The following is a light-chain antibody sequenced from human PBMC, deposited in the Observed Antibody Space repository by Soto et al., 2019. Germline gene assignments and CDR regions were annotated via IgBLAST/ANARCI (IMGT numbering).Light chain of an antibody. V-gene: IGKV1-33*01. CDR3: QKYHGAPA. Sequence: DIQMTQSPSSLSASVGDRVTITCQASQDISNYLNWYQQKPGKAPKLLIYDASNLETGVPSRFSGSGSGTDFTFTISSLQPEDVATYYCQKYHGAPAFGQGTRLEIK. J-gene: IGKJ5*01. CDR1: QDISNY. CDR2: DAS.